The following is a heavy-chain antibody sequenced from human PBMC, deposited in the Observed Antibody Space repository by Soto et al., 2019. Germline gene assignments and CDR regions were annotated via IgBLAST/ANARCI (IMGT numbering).Heavy chain of an antibody. CDR1: VGTFSIYD. Sequence: AWGSLRPSCGASVGTFSIYDRHWVRPATVKGLEWVSAIGTAGDPYYPGSVKGRFTISRENAKNSLYLQMNSLRAGDTAVYYCARGLGGSRRESYYFDYWGQGTLVTVSS. CDR3: ARGLGGSRRESYYFDY. V-gene: IGHV3-13*05. J-gene: IGHJ4*02. CDR2: IGTAGDP. D-gene: IGHD1-26*01.